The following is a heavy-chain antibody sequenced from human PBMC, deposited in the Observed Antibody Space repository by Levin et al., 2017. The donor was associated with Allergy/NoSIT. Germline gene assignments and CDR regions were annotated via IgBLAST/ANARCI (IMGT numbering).Heavy chain of an antibody. J-gene: IGHJ4*02. CDR2: ISAYNGNT. CDR1: GYTFTSYG. CDR3: ARDGSLGPYDY. Sequence: GESLKISCKASGYTFTSYGISWVRQAPGQGLEWMGWISAYNGNTNYAQKLQGRVTMTTDTSTSTAYMELRSLRSDDTAVYYCARDGSLGPYDYWGQGTLVTVSS. V-gene: IGHV1-18*01. D-gene: IGHD5-12*01.